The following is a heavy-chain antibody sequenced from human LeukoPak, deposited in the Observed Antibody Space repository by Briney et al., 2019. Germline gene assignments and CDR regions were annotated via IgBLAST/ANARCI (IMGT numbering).Heavy chain of an antibody. Sequence: SETLSLTCTVSGGSISSYYWSWIRQPPGKGLEWIGYIYYSGSTNYNPSLKSRVTISVDTSKNQFSLKLSSVTAADTAVYYCARDSEFGGGFDYWGQGTLVTVSS. J-gene: IGHJ4*02. V-gene: IGHV4-59*12. D-gene: IGHD3-16*01. CDR3: ARDSEFGGGFDY. CDR1: GGSISSYY. CDR2: IYYSGST.